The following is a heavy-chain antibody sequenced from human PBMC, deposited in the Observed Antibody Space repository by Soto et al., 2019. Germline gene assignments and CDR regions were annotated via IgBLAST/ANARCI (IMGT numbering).Heavy chain of an antibody. CDR2: MSTYNGNT. J-gene: IGHJ4*02. D-gene: IGHD2-2*01. Sequence: QAPLVQSGAEVKKPGASVKVSCKASGYGFRSYGISWVRQAAGQGLEWMGWMSTYNGNTNYAQKVQGRVTMTRDTSTSTAYMELRSLRSDDTAVYYCARDSGYADYWGQGTLVTVSS. V-gene: IGHV1-18*01. CDR1: GYGFRSYG. CDR3: ARDSGYADY.